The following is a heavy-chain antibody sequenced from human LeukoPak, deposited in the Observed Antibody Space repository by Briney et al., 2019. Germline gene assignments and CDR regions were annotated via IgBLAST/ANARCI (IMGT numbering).Heavy chain of an antibody. Sequence: ASVKVSCKASGYTFTSYYMHWVRQAPGQGLEWMGIINPSGGSTSYAQKFQGRVTMTRDTSISTAYMELSRLRSDDTAVYYCARDADRLRYFDWLSPGGWFDPWGQGTLVTVSS. V-gene: IGHV1-46*01. D-gene: IGHD3-9*01. CDR3: ARDADRLRYFDWLSPGGWFDP. J-gene: IGHJ5*02. CDR1: GYTFTSYY. CDR2: INPSGGST.